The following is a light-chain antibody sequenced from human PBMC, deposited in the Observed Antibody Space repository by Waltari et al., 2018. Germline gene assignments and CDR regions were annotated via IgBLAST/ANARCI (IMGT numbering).Light chain of an antibody. J-gene: IGKJ5*01. CDR1: QSLYIN. Sequence: EIVLTQSPATLSVSQGDRVTLSCRASQSLYINLAWYQQKPGQAPRLLIYRASTRATGVPPSFSGSGSGTQFTLTISRLQSEDSGVYYCQQDNEWPPITFGQGTRLEIQ. CDR3: QQDNEWPPIT. CDR2: RAS. V-gene: IGKV3-15*01.